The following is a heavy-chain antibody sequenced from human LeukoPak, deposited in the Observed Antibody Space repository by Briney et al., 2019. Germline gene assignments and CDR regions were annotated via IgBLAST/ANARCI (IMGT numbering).Heavy chain of an antibody. V-gene: IGHV3-7*03. J-gene: IGHJ3*02. CDR3: AKHLSYCGGDCYQGAFDI. CDR2: IKQDGSEK. Sequence: GGSLRLSCAASGFTFSNAWMSWVRQAPGKGLEWVANIKQDGSEKYNVDSVRGRFTISRDNAKNSLYLQMNSLRAEDTAVYYCAKHLSYCGGDCYQGAFDIWGQGTMVTVSS. D-gene: IGHD2-21*02. CDR1: GFTFSNAW.